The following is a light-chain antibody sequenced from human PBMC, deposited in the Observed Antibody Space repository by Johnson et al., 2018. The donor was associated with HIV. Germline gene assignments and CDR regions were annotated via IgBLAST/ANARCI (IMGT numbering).Light chain of an antibody. CDR3: GTWDSSLSAGGV. CDR1: NSNIGNNY. CDR2: ENN. J-gene: IGLJ1*01. Sequence: HSVLTQPPSVSAAPGQKVTISCSGSNSNIGNNYVSWYQQLPGTAPKLLIYENNKRPSGITDRFSGSKSGTSATLDITGLQTGDEADYYCGTWDSSLSAGGVFGTGTKVTVL. V-gene: IGLV1-51*01.